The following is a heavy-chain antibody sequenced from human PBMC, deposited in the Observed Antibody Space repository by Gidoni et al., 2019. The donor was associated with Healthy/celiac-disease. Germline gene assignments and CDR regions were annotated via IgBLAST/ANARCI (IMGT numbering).Heavy chain of an antibody. V-gene: IGHV3-15*07. D-gene: IGHD3-22*01. CDR2: FKSKRGGGTA. CDR3: TTDPPPYSGDYYGLGGY. Sequence: EVQLVESGGGLVRPGGSLRISCAASGFTFSDAWMNWVRQVPGKGLELVGRFKSKRGGGTADYAAPVKGRFAVSRDDSKNTLYLEMNSLKIEDTGVYYCTTDPPPYSGDYYGLGGYWGQGTLVTVSS. J-gene: IGHJ4*02. CDR1: GFTFSDAW.